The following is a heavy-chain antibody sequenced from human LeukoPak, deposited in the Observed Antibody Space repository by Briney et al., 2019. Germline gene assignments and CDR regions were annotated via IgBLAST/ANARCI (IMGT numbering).Heavy chain of an antibody. CDR1: GGTFSSYA. CDR2: IIPIFGTA. V-gene: IGHV1-69*06. Sequence: SVKVSCKASGGTFSSYAISWVRQAPGQGLEWMGGIIPIFGTANYAQKFQGRVTITADKSTSTAYMELSSLRSEDTAVYYCARDRAAYYYDSDFDYWGQGTLVTVSS. J-gene: IGHJ4*02. D-gene: IGHD3-22*01. CDR3: ARDRAAYYYDSDFDY.